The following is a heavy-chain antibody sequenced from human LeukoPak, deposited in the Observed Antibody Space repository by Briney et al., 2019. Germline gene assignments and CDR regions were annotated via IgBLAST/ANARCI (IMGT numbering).Heavy chain of an antibody. D-gene: IGHD1-26*01. CDR2: INPNSGGT. J-gene: IGHJ5*01. CDR3: ARASGSYWWFDS. Sequence: ASVKVSCKASGYTFTGYYMHWVRQAPGQGLEWMGWINPNSGGTNYARKFQGSVTMTRDTSISTVYMELSRLRSDDTAVYYCARASGSYWWFDSWGQGTLVTVSS. V-gene: IGHV1-2*02. CDR1: GYTFTGYY.